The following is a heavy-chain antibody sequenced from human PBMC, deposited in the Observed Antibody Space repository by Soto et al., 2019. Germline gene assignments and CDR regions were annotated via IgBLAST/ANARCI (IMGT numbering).Heavy chain of an antibody. Sequence: EVQLVESGGGLVQPGGSLRVSCIDSGFTFRDYAFNWVRQAPGKGLEWVSYISVGGGTIFYADSVKGRFTISRDNARNSVNLQMNSLRHEDTAVYHCVRDHRWAFDIWGQGTVVTVSS. J-gene: IGHJ3*02. CDR2: ISVGGGTI. CDR1: GFTFRDYA. CDR3: VRDHRWAFDI. V-gene: IGHV3-48*02. D-gene: IGHD2-15*01.